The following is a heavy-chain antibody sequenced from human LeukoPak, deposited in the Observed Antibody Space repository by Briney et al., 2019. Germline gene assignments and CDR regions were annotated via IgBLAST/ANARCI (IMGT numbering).Heavy chain of an antibody. CDR2: INPNSGGT. Sequence: ASVKVSCKASGYTFTAYYIHWVRRAPGRGLEWMGWINPNSGGTESAQKFQGRVTMTRDTSISTAYMELSRLSSDDTAVYYCARDYDSSGYLDYWGQGTLVTVSS. J-gene: IGHJ4*02. D-gene: IGHD3-22*01. V-gene: IGHV1-2*02. CDR3: ARDYDSSGYLDY. CDR1: GYTFTAYY.